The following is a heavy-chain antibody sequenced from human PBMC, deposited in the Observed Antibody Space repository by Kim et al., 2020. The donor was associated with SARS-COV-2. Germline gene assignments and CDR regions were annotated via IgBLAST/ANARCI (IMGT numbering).Heavy chain of an antibody. CDR1: GFAFSNYW. D-gene: IGHD3-22*01. CDR3: ARHRCNLITCEGNDSFD. J-gene: IGHJ3*02. Sequence: GGSLRLSCAASGFAFSNYWMSWVRQAPGKGLEWVANIKQDGNGKNYVDSVKGRFTVSRDNAKNTVYLQMTSLRAEDTAVYYCARHRCNLITCEGNDSFD. V-gene: IGHV3-7*01. CDR2: IKQDGNGK.